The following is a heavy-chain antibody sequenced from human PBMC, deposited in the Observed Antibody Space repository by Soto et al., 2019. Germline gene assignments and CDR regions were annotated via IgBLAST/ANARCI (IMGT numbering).Heavy chain of an antibody. Sequence: ASVKVSCKASGYTFTSYDINWVRQATGQGLEWMGWMNPNSGNTGYAQKFQGRVTMTRSTSISTAYMELSSLTSEDTAVYSCARGQITLGYCSSTSCYGWSWFDPWGQGTLVTVSS. CDR3: ARGQITLGYCSSTSCYGWSWFDP. CDR1: GYTFTSYD. D-gene: IGHD2-2*01. V-gene: IGHV1-8*01. J-gene: IGHJ5*02. CDR2: MNPNSGNT.